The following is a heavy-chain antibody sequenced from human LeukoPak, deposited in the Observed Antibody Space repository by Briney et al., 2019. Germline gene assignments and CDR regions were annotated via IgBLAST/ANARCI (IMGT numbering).Heavy chain of an antibody. J-gene: IGHJ4*02. CDR2: IRYDGSNK. D-gene: IGHD3-22*01. CDR1: GFTFSSYG. V-gene: IGHV3-30*02. Sequence: GSLRLSCAASGFTFSSYGMHWVRQAPGKGLEWVAFIRYDGSNKYYADSVKGRFTISRDNSKNTLYLQMNSLRAEDTAVYYCAKDLRPDPIYYDCPDYWGQGTLVTVSS. CDR3: AKDLRPDPIYYDCPDY.